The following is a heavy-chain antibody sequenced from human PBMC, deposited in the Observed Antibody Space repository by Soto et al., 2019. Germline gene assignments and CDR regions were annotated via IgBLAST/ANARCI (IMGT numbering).Heavy chain of an antibody. J-gene: IGHJ4*02. Sequence: SETLSLTCTVSGGSITSSNYYWGWIRQPPGKGLEWIGSIYYSGSTYYNPSLKSRVTISVDTSKNQFSLKLSSVTAADTAVYYCARRGSGSYSDYWGQGTLVTVSS. D-gene: IGHD3-10*01. CDR2: IYYSGST. CDR1: GGSITSSNYY. V-gene: IGHV4-39*01. CDR3: ARRGSGSYSDY.